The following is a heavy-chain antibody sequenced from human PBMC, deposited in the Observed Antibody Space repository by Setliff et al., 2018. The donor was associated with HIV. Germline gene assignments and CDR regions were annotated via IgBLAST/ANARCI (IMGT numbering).Heavy chain of an antibody. CDR3: ARQGGYNSPLMV. CDR1: GGSISSGGYY. Sequence: SETLSLTCTVSGGSISSGGYYWSWVRQPAGKGLEWIGRIYSTGNPTYNPSLKSRVTISVDTSNNQFSLRLTSATAADTAIYYCARQGGYNSPLMVWGQGKLVTVSS. V-gene: IGHV4-61*02. D-gene: IGHD1-1*01. CDR2: IYSTGNP. J-gene: IGHJ4*02.